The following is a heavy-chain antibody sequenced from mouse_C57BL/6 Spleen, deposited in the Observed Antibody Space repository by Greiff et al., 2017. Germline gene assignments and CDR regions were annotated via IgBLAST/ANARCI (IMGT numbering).Heavy chain of an antibody. J-gene: IGHJ2*01. D-gene: IGHD2-1*01. V-gene: IGHV1-4*01. CDR1: GYTFTSYT. CDR2: INPSSGYT. CDR3: AREGLYGNYEGDFDY. Sequence: QVQLQQSGAELARPGASVKMSCKASGYTFTSYTMHWVKQRPGQGLEWIGYINPSSGYTKYNQKFKEKATLTADTSSSTAYMQLSSLTSEYSAVYYCAREGLYGNYEGDFDYWGQGTTLTVSS.